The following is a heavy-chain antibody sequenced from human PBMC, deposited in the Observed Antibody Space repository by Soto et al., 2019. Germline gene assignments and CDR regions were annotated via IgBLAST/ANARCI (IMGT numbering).Heavy chain of an antibody. CDR3: ARGGRSPFDY. D-gene: IGHD3-16*01. J-gene: IGHJ4*02. Sequence: PSETLSLTCTVSGGSISSGGYYWSCVRQHPGKGLEWIGYIYYSGSTYYNPSLKSRVTISVDTSKNQFSLKLSSVTAADTAVYYCARGGRSPFDYWGQGTLVTVSS. CDR2: IYYSGST. CDR1: GGSISSGGYY. V-gene: IGHV4-31*03.